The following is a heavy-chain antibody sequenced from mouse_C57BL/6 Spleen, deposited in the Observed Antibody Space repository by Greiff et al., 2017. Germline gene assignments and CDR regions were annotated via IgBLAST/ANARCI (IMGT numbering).Heavy chain of an antibody. J-gene: IGHJ2*01. CDR2: LDPSDSDT. CDR1: GYTFTSYW. Sequence: QVQLKQSGAELVMPGASVKLSCQASGYTFTSYWMHWVKQRPGQGLEWIGGLDPSDSDTNYNQKFKGKSTLTVDKSSSTAYMQLSSLTSEDSAFYYCASSGSSFNSWGKGTTLTVSS. D-gene: IGHD1-1*01. V-gene: IGHV1-69*01. CDR3: ASSGSSFNS.